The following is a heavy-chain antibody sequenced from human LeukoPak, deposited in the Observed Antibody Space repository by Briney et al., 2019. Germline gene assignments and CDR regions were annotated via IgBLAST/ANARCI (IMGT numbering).Heavy chain of an antibody. CDR3: ARGLKGAYIAAALDLDY. CDR2: INHSGST. CDR1: GGSFSGYY. D-gene: IGHD6-13*01. J-gene: IGHJ4*02. V-gene: IGHV4-34*01. Sequence: SETLSLTCAVYGGSFSGYYRSWIRQPPGKGLEWIGEINHSGSTNYNPSLKSRVTISVDTSKNQFSLKLSSVTAADTAVYYCARGLKGAYIAAALDLDYWGQGTLVTVSS.